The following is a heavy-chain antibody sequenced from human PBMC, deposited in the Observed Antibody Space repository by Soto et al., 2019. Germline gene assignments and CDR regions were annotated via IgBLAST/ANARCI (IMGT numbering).Heavy chain of an antibody. J-gene: IGHJ5*02. D-gene: IGHD2-15*01. V-gene: IGHV4-59*08. Sequence: SETLSLTCTVSGGSISSYYWSWIRQPPGKGLEWIGYMYYGGRTNYNPSLKSRVTISVDTYKMQVSLKLSSVTAADTAVYFCARGTPSPLIVRSSRGPWFDPWGQGTLVTV. CDR2: MYYGGRT. CDR3: ARGTPSPLIVRSSRGPWFDP. CDR1: GGSISSYY.